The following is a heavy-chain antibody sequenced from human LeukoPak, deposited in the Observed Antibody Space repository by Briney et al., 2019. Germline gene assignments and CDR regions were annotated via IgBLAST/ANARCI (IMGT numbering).Heavy chain of an antibody. D-gene: IGHD6-13*01. CDR2: TYYKSQLYS. CDR1: ADDVSTNKAT. CDR3: VRLVGNSWLDY. J-gene: IGHJ4*02. Sequence: SQTLSLTCAISADDVSTNKATWNWIRQSPSRGLEWLGRTYYKSQLYSDYAVSVKSRITTTTATSTNQFSLHLNSVTPDDTAVYYCVRLVGNSWLDYWGQGTPVTVSS. V-gene: IGHV6-1*01.